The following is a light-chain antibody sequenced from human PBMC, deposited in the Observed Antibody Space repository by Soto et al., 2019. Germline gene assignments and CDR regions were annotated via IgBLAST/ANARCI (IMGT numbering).Light chain of an antibody. Sequence: IQMTQSPSSLSASVGDRVTYLNWYLQKPGQAPKLLIYATSSLQSGVPPRFSGSGSGTEFTFTISSLQAEDFATYYCQQSYNFPRTFGQGTKVDIK. CDR2: ATS. CDR3: QQSYNFPRT. CDR1: Y. J-gene: IGKJ1*01. V-gene: IGKV1-39*01.